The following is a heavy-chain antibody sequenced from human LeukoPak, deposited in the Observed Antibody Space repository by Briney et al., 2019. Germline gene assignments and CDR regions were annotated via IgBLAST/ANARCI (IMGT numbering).Heavy chain of an antibody. CDR1: GGSISSYY. J-gene: IGHJ4*02. V-gene: IGHV4-59*01. Sequence: PSETLSLTCTVSGGSISSYYWSWIWQPPGKGLEWIGYIYYSGSTNYNPSLKSRVTISVDTSKNQFSLKLSSVTAADTAVYYCARGFTRIFDYWGQGTLVTVSS. CDR2: IYYSGST. D-gene: IGHD2-15*01. CDR3: ARGFTRIFDY.